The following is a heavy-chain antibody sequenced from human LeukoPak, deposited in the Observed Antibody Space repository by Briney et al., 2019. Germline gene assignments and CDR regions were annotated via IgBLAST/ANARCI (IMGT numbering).Heavy chain of an antibody. CDR3: ARPMVRGVPNKDFDY. V-gene: IGHV3-11*01. D-gene: IGHD3-10*01. CDR2: ISSSGSTI. CDR1: GFTFSDYY. J-gene: IGHJ4*02. Sequence: GGSLRLSCAASGFTFSDYYMSWIRQAPGKGLEWVSYISSSGSTIYYADSVKGRFTISRDNAKNSLYLQMNSLRAEDTAVYYCARPMVRGVPNKDFDYGGQGTLVTVSS.